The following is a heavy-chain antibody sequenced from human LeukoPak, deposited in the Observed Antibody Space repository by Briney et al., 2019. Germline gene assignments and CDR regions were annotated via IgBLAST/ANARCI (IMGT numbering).Heavy chain of an antibody. CDR2: IYDSGTT. CDR1: GDSTSSSTYY. J-gene: IGHJ3*02. Sequence: PSDTLSLTCTDSGDSTSSSTYYWDWIRQAPGKGLEWIGNIYDSGTTHYNPSLKSRVTISGDTSKNQFSLKLNSVTAADTAIYYCAAHRRSGSGGSENAFEIWGQGTMVTVSS. CDR3: AAHRRSGSGGSENAFEI. V-gene: IGHV4-39*01. D-gene: IGHD5-12*01.